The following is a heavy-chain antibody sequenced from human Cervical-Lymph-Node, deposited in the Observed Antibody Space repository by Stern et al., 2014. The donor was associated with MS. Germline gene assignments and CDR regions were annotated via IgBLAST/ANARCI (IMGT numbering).Heavy chain of an antibody. CDR2: IIPMFGIA. CDR1: GGTISNYI. V-gene: IGHV1-69*01. J-gene: IGHJ4*02. Sequence: VQLVQSGAEVKKPGSSVKVSCKASGGTISNYIIGWVRQAPGQGLEWMGGIIPMFGIANYAEKFQDRVTITADESTSTAYMDLSSLRSEDTAVYYCARATSDYIWGTYRFPDSWGQGTLVIVSS. D-gene: IGHD3-16*02. CDR3: ARATSDYIWGTYRFPDS.